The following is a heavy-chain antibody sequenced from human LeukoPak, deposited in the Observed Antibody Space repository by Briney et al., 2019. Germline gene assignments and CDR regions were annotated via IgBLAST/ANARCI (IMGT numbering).Heavy chain of an antibody. V-gene: IGHV1-8*03. CDR1: GYTFTSYG. Sequence: ASVKVSCKASGYTFTSYGINWVRQATGQGLEWMGWMNPNSGNTGYAQKLQGRVTITRNTSISTAYMELSSLKSEDTAVYYCARASDSGSYPYSYYYMDVWGKGTTVTVSS. D-gene: IGHD3-10*01. CDR2: MNPNSGNT. CDR3: ARASDSGSYPYSYYYMDV. J-gene: IGHJ6*03.